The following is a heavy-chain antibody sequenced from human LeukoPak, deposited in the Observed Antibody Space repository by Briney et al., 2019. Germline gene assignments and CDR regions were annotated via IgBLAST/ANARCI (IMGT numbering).Heavy chain of an antibody. CDR1: GYTFTSYD. CDR2: MNPNSGNT. V-gene: IGHV1-8*01. CDR3: VRGGDSGWYLRYYYYYGMDV. D-gene: IGHD6-19*01. Sequence: ASVKVSCKASGYTFTSYDINWVRQATGQGLEWMGWMNPNSGNTGYAQKFQGRVTMTRNTSISTAYMELSSLRSEDTAVYYCVRGGDSGWYLRYYYYYGMDVWGQGTTVTVSS. J-gene: IGHJ6*02.